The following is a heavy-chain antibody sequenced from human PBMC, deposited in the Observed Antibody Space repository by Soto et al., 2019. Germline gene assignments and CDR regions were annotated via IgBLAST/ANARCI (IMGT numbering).Heavy chain of an antibody. CDR3: ARETEYSNGWTNWFDP. CDR1: GFTFSTYT. D-gene: IGHD6-6*01. Sequence: ESVGGLVKPGGSLRLSCAASGFTFSTYTMNWVRQAPGKGLEWVSSITSSDYISYADSVKGRLTISRDNAKNSLFLQMNSLRADDTAVYYCARETEYSNGWTNWFDPWGQGTLVTVSS. V-gene: IGHV3-21*01. CDR2: ITSSDYI. J-gene: IGHJ5*02.